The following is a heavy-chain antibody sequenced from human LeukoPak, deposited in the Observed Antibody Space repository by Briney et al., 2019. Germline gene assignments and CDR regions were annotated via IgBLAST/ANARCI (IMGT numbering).Heavy chain of an antibody. CDR3: ARDTGEMATITPYGY. Sequence: GGSLRLSCGASGFTFSSYEMQWVRQAPGKGLEWVAVISLDGSNKFYADSVKGRFTISRDNSKDTLYLQVNSLRTDDTAVYYCARDTGEMATITPYGYWGQGTLVTVSS. V-gene: IGHV3-30-3*01. D-gene: IGHD5-24*01. CDR2: ISLDGSNK. J-gene: IGHJ4*02. CDR1: GFTFSSYE.